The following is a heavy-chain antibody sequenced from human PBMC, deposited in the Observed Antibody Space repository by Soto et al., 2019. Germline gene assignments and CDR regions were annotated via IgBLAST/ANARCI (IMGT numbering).Heavy chain of an antibody. CDR2: ISADGGSP. V-gene: IGHV3-23*01. J-gene: IGHJ2*01. Sequence: WIHQAPEKGLEWVSAISADGGSPYYADSVMGRFTIYRDDSENTLYLQMSSLRAEDTAVYYGAFFFRAEDGIRDL. CDR3: AFFFRAEDGIRDL. D-gene: IGHD3-3*01.